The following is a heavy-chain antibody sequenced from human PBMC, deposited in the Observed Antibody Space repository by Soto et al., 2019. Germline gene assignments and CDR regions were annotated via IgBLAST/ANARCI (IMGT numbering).Heavy chain of an antibody. CDR2: IYSGGST. V-gene: IGHV3-53*01. CDR3: ARIGYCTNGVCGRYYYYGMDV. D-gene: IGHD2-8*01. Sequence: EVQLVESGGGLIQPGGSLRLSCAASGFTVSNNYMSWVRQAPGKGLEWVSVIYSGGSTYYADSVKGRFTISRDKSKNTLYLQMNSLRAEDTAFYYCARIGYCTNGVCGRYYYYGMDVWGQGTTVTVSS. CDR1: GFTVSNNY. J-gene: IGHJ6*02.